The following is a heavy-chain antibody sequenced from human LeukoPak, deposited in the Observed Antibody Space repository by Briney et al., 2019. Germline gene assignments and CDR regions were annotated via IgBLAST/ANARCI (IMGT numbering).Heavy chain of an antibody. V-gene: IGHV1-24*01. CDR1: GYTLTELS. J-gene: IGHJ4*02. Sequence: ASVKVSCKVSGYTLTELSMHWVRQAPGKGPEWMGGFDPEDGETIYAQKFQGRDTMTEDTSTDTAYMELSSLRSEDTAVYYCATDPYCSGGSCYVNWGQGTLVTVSS. D-gene: IGHD2-15*01. CDR2: FDPEDGET. CDR3: ATDPYCSGGSCYVN.